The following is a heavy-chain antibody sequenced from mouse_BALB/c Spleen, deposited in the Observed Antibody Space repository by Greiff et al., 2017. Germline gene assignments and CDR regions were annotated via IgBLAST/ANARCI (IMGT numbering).Heavy chain of an antibody. CDR2: IDPANGNT. CDR3: ARFLYGNYLYYFDY. Sequence: VQLQQSGAELVKPGASVKLSCTASGFNINDTYMHWVKQRPEQGLEWIGRIDPANGNTKYDPKFQGKATITADTSSNTAYLQLSSLTSEDTAVYYCARFLYGNYLYYFDYWGQGTTLTVSS. D-gene: IGHD2-1*01. J-gene: IGHJ2*01. CDR1: GFNINDTY. V-gene: IGHV14-3*02.